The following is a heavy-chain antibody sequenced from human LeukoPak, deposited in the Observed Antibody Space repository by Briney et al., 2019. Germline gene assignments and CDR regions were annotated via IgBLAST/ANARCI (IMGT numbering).Heavy chain of an antibody. CDR1: GGSISSSSYY. D-gene: IGHD6-25*01. V-gene: IGHV4-39*01. CDR2: IYYSGST. Sequence: SETLSLTCTVSGGSISSSSYYWGWIRQPPGKGLEWIGSIYYSGSTYYNPSLKSRVTISVDTSKNQFSLKLSSVTAADTAVYYCASRLSSSPFDYWGQGTLVTVSS. J-gene: IGHJ4*02. CDR3: ASRLSSSPFDY.